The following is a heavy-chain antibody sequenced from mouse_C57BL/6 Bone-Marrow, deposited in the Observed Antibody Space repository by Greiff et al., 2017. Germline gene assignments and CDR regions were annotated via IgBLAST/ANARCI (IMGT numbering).Heavy chain of an antibody. J-gene: IGHJ4*01. CDR2: ILPGSGST. CDR3: ARGKVYYYYAMDD. Sequence: VKLMESGAELMKPGASVKLSCKATGYTFTGYWIAWVQQRPGHGLEWIGEILPGSGSTNYNEKFKGKATFTADTSSNTAYMQLSSLTTEDSAIYYCARGKVYYYYAMDDWGQGTSVTVSS. V-gene: IGHV1-9*01. CDR1: GYTFTGYW. D-gene: IGHD2-1*01.